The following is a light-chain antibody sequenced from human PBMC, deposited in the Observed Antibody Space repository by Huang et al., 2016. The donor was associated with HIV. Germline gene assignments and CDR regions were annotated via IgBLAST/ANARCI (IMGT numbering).Light chain of an antibody. V-gene: IGKV3-11*01. CDR2: DAS. CDR1: QSVSSY. J-gene: IGKJ3*01. Sequence: EIVLTQSPATLSLSPGESATLSCRDSQSVSSYLAWYQQQPGQAPRLLIDDASNRATGIPARFSGSGAGTDFTLTISSLEPEDFAVYYCQQRSNWPGITFGPGTKVDIK. CDR3: QQRSNWPGIT.